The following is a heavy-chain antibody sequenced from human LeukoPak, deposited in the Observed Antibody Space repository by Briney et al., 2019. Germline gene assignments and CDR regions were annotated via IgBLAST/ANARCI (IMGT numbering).Heavy chain of an antibody. J-gene: IGHJ5*02. V-gene: IGHV3-30*02. CDR2: IRYDGGNK. CDR1: GFTFSSYG. D-gene: IGHD2-2*01. Sequence: GGSLRLSCAASGFTFSSYGMHWVRQAPGKGLEWVAFIRYDGGNKYYADSVKGRFTISRDNSKNTLYLQMNSLRAEDTAVYYCAKDGCSSTSCYVSWFDPWGQGTLVTVSS. CDR3: AKDGCSSTSCYVSWFDP.